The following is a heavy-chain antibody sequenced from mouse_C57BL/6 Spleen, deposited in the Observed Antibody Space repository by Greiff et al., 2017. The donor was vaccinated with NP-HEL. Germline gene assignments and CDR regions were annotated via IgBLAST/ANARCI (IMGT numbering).Heavy chain of an antibody. CDR3: ARPHYDYDGAWFAY. V-gene: IGHV1-53*01. J-gene: IGHJ3*01. Sequence: QVQLKQPGTELVKPGASVKLSCKASGYTFTSYWMHWVKQRPGQGLEWIGNINPSNGGTNYNEKFKSKATLTVDKSSSTAYMQLSSLTSEDSAVYYCARPHYDYDGAWFAYWGQGTLVTVSA. D-gene: IGHD2-4*01. CDR1: GYTFTSYW. CDR2: INPSNGGT.